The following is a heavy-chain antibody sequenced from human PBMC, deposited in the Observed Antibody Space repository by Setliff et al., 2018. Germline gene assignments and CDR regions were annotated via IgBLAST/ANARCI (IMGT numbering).Heavy chain of an antibody. J-gene: IGHJ6*03. D-gene: IGHD3-10*01. CDR1: GGSISSGGYY. CDR3: ARDRATVIRGVTSFFYYYMDV. Sequence: SETLSLTCTVSGGSISSGGYYWSWIRQHPGKGLEWIGYIYYSDTAKYSPSLESRAAISVDSSKNQFSLKLRSVTAADTAVYYCARDRATVIRGVTSFFYYYMDVWGGGTTVTVSS. CDR2: IYYSDTA. V-gene: IGHV4-61*08.